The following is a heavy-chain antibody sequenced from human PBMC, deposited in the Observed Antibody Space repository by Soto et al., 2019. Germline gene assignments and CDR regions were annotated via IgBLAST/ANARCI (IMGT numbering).Heavy chain of an antibody. D-gene: IGHD2-2*01. CDR3: ARHAAVFGVVPAAPYYYYYMDV. CDR2: IYYSGST. Sequence: SQTLSLTCIVSGGYIGGYYWSRIRQPPGKGLEWIGYIYYSGSTNYNPSLKSRVTISVDTSKNQFSLKLSSVTAADTAVYYCARHAAVFGVVPAAPYYYYYMDVWGKGTTVTVSS. V-gene: IGHV4-59*08. CDR1: GGYIGGYY. J-gene: IGHJ6*03.